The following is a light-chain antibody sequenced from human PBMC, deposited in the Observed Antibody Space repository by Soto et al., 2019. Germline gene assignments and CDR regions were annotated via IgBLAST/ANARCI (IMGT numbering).Light chain of an antibody. CDR2: GAS. V-gene: IGKV3-15*01. Sequence: EIVMTQSPATLSVSPGERATLSCRASQSVSSNLAWYQQKPGQAPRLLIYGASTRATGIPARFGGSGSGTDFTLTISSLPSEDFATYYCLLDYAYFWAFDQGTKVEVK. CDR1: QSVSSN. J-gene: IGKJ1*01. CDR3: LLDYAYFWA.